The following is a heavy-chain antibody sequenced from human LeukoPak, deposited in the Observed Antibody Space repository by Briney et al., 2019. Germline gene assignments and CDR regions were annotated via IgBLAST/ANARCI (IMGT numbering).Heavy chain of an antibody. CDR2: ISYSGST. CDR3: ARHSGSYYDNYVY. D-gene: IGHD1-26*01. Sequence: SETLSLTCTVSGGSISRYYWSWIRQPPGKGLEWIGYISYSGSTNYNPSLKSRVTISVDTSKNQFSLKLNSVTATDTAVYYRARHSGSYYDNYVYWGQGTLVTVSS. J-gene: IGHJ4*02. V-gene: IGHV4-59*08. CDR1: GGSISRYY.